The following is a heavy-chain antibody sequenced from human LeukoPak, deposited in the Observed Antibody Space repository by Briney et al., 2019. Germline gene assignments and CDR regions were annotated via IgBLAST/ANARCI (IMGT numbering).Heavy chain of an antibody. V-gene: IGHV1-24*01. Sequence: GASVKVSCKVSGHTLTELSMHWVRQAPGKGLEWMGGFDPEDGETIYAQKFQGRVTVTEDTSTDTAYMELSSLRSEDTAVYYCATKGQWLVGPFGNWGQGTLVTVSS. CDR3: ATKGQWLVGPFGN. D-gene: IGHD6-19*01. CDR2: FDPEDGET. J-gene: IGHJ4*02. CDR1: GHTLTELS.